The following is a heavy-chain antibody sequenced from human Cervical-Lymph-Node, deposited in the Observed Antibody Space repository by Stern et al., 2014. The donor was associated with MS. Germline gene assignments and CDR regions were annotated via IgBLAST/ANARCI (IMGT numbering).Heavy chain of an antibody. CDR3: ARYRSAVDWYFDL. V-gene: IGHV1-69*01. D-gene: IGHD3-10*01. CDR2: IIHMFGIS. CDR1: GGTLSTYG. J-gene: IGHJ2*01. Sequence: VQLVESGAEVKKPGSSVKVSCKASGGTLSTYGFSWVRQAPGQELEWMGGIIHMFGISNSAQQFQGRVTITADESTSTAYMELSSLRSDDTAVYYCARYRSAVDWYFDLWGRGTLVTVSS.